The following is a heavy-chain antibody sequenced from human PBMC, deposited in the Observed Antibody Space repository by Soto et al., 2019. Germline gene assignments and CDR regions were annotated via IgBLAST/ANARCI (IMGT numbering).Heavy chain of an antibody. V-gene: IGHV3-48*03. J-gene: IGHJ4*02. D-gene: IGHD4-17*01. CDR1: GFTFSSYE. Sequence: GGSLRLSCAASGFTFSSYEMNWVRQAPGKGLEWVSYISSSGSTIYYADSVKGRFTISRDNAKNSLYLQMNTLRAEDTAVYYCARVFRPYGRKERTLDYWGQGTLVTVSS. CDR2: ISSSGSTI. CDR3: ARVFRPYGRKERTLDY.